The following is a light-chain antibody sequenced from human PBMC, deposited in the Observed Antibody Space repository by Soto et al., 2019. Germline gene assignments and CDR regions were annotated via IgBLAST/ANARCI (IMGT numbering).Light chain of an antibody. J-gene: IGLJ1*01. CDR2: EIN. Sequence: QSVLTQPPSASGSPGQSVTISCTWTSSDVGAYDYVSWYQQHPGKAPKLMIYEINKRPSGVPDRFSGSKSGNTASLTVSGLQAEDEADYYCSSFAGSNNFPYVFGTGTK. CDR1: SSDVGAYDY. V-gene: IGLV2-8*01. CDR3: SSFAGSNNFPYV.